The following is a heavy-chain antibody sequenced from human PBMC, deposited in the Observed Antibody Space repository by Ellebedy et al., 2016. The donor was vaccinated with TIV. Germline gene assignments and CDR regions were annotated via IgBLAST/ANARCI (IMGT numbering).Heavy chain of an antibody. J-gene: IGHJ6*02. V-gene: IGHV3-74*01. CDR2: IKGDGSST. CDR1: GFTFSSKW. CDR3: ASRSYESNYYGMDV. Sequence: GESLKISCAASGFTFSSKWMHWVRQAPGRGLVWVSRIKGDGSSTSYADSVKGRFTISRDNSKNTLYLHMTSLRAEDTAVYYCASRSYESNYYGMDVWGQGTTVTVSS. D-gene: IGHD3-16*01.